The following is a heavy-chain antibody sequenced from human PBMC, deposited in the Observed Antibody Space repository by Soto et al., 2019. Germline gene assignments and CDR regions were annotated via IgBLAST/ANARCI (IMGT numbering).Heavy chain of an antibody. D-gene: IGHD4-4*01. V-gene: IGHV4-30-4*01. Sequence: SETLSLTCTVSGGSISTANYYWSWIRQSPGKGLEWIGYIYYTGSTYYNPSFKSRFIISVDTSKNQFSLRLNSVTAADTAVYYCDRGQYSFDPWGQGTLVTVSS. CDR2: IYYTGST. CDR1: GGSISTANYY. CDR3: DRGQYSFDP. J-gene: IGHJ5*02.